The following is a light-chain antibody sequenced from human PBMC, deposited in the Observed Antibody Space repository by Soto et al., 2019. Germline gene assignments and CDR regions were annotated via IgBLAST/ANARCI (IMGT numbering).Light chain of an antibody. CDR2: GAS. Sequence: EIVMTQSPATLSVCPGERATLSCGASQSVGNHLAWYQQKPGQAPRLLFYGASNRATGIPARFSGSGSGTEFALTISSLQSEDFALYYCQQYKNWPPITFGQGTKVDIK. CDR3: QQYKNWPPIT. V-gene: IGKV3-15*01. CDR1: QSVGNH. J-gene: IGKJ1*01.